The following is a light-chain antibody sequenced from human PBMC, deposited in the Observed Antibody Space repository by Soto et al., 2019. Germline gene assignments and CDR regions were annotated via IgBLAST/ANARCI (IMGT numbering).Light chain of an antibody. CDR2: DAS. Sequence: EIVLTQSPATLSLSPGERATLSCRASQSVSSYLAWFQQKPGQAPRLLIYDASNRATGIPARFSGSGSGADFTLTISSLEPEDFAVYYCQQRSNWRRTFGGGTQVDIK. J-gene: IGKJ4*01. CDR3: QQRSNWRRT. V-gene: IGKV3-11*01. CDR1: QSVSSY.